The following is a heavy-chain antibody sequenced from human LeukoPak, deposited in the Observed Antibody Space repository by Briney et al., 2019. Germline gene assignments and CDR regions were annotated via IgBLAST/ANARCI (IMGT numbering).Heavy chain of an antibody. D-gene: IGHD1-14*01. CDR3: AKPARTDYADY. CDR2: IRYDGNNK. V-gene: IGHV3-30*02. CDR1: GFTFSSSD. Sequence: GGSLRLSCAASGFTFSSSDMHWVRQAPGKGLEWVAFIRYDGNNKYYADSVKGRLTITRDNSKNTLYLQMNSLRAADTAVYYCAKPARTDYADYWGQGTLVTVSS. J-gene: IGHJ4*02.